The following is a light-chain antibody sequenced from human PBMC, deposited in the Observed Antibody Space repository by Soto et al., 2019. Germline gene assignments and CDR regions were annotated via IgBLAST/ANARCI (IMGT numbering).Light chain of an antibody. J-gene: IGKJ4*01. Sequence: DIQMTQSPSTLSASVGDRVTITCRTSQTISNGLAWYQQKPGKAPNLLIYRLSSLESGVPSRFSGSGSGTEFTLTISSLQPDDFVTYYCQQYFDYPLTFGGGTKVEIK. CDR3: QQYFDYPLT. V-gene: IGKV1-5*03. CDR1: QTISNG. CDR2: RLS.